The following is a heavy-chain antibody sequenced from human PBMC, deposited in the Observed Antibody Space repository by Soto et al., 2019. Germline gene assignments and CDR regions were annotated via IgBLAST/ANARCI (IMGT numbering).Heavy chain of an antibody. V-gene: IGHV3-64D*06. D-gene: IGHD5-12*01. CDR1: GFTFSSYA. CDR2: IRGNGDPP. Sequence: GGSLRLSCSASGFTFSSYAMHWDRQAPGKGLEYVSGIRGNGDPPFYADSVKGRFTISRDNSKNTLYLQMSSLSADDTAVYYCVKSRGGNNFDFFDWGQGALVTVSS. CDR3: VKSRGGNNFDFFD. J-gene: IGHJ4*02.